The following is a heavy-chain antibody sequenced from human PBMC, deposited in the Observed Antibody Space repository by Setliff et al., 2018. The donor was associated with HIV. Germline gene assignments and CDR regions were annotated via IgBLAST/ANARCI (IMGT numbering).Heavy chain of an antibody. CDR1: GVSISSHH. CDR2: IYYTGTT. J-gene: IGHJ6*04. D-gene: IGHD6-13*01. Sequence: TSETLSLTCNVSGVSISSHHWSWIRQPPGKGLEWIGYIYYTGTTKYNPSLESRVTISIDMSKNQLSLQLSSVTAADTAVHFCARSYSSSLNPSGWMDVWGKGTTVTVSS. V-gene: IGHV4-59*11. CDR3: ARSYSSSLNPSGWMDV.